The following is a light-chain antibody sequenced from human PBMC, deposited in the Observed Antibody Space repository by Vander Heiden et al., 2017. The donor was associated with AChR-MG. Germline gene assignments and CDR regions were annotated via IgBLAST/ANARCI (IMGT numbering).Light chain of an antibody. CDR2: RNN. V-gene: IGLV1-47*01. J-gene: IGLJ3*02. Sequence: QSVLTQPPSASGTPGQRVTISCSGSSDKIGSSYVYWYQQLPGTAPKLLIYRNNQRPSGVPDRFSGSKSGTSASLAISGLRSEDEADYYCAAWDDSLSAPVFGGGTKLTVL. CDR3: AAWDDSLSAPV. CDR1: SDKIGSSY.